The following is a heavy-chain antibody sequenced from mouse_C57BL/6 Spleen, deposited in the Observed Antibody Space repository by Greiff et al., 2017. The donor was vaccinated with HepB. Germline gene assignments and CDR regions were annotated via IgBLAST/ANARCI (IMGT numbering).Heavy chain of an antibody. CDR1: GYTFTSYW. D-gene: IGHD2-4*01. CDR2: IYPGSGST. V-gene: IGHV1-55*01. Sequence: QVQLQQPGAELVKPGASVKMSCKASGYTFTSYWITWVKQRPGQGLEWIGDIYPGSGSTNYNEKFKSKATLTVDTSSSTAYMQLSSLTSEDSAVYYFARWGSYYDYDEFADWGQGTLVTVSA. J-gene: IGHJ3*01. CDR3: ARWGSYYDYDEFAD.